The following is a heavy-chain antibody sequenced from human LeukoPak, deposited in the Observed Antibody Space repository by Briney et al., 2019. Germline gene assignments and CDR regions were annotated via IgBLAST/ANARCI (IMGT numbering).Heavy chain of an antibody. V-gene: IGHV3-66*03. CDR1: GFRASVYY. D-gene: IGHD2-15*01. CDR2: IRGSGDT. Sequence: PGGSLRLSCAVSGFRASVYYMSWVRQAPGKGLEWVALIRGSGDTFYGDSVKGRFTISRDDSKNTVYLRMNSLRVEDTAVYFCARDRAATQDWVEFDPWGQGTLVTVSS. J-gene: IGHJ5*02. CDR3: ARDRAATQDWVEFDP.